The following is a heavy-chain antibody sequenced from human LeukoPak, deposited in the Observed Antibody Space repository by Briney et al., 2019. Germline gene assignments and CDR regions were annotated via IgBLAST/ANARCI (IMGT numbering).Heavy chain of an antibody. Sequence: SVKVSCKASGGTFSSYAISWVRQAPGQGLEWMGGIIPIFGTANYAQKFQGRVTITADESTSTAYMELSSLRSEDTAVYYRASGVRSRGYSYGYDFDYWGQGTLVTVSS. J-gene: IGHJ4*02. CDR3: ASGVRSRGYSYGYDFDY. D-gene: IGHD5-18*01. CDR1: GGTFSSYA. V-gene: IGHV1-69*13. CDR2: IIPIFGTA.